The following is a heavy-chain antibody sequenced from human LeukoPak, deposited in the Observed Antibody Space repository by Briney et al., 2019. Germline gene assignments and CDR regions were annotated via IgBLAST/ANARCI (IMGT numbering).Heavy chain of an antibody. CDR1: GFTFSSFC. V-gene: IGHV3-33*01. D-gene: IGHD3-22*01. Sequence: PGGSLRLSCAASGFTFSSFCMHWVRQAPGKGLVWVAVICYDGSNKYYADSVKGRFTISRDNSKNTLYLQMNSLRAEDTAVYYCARGYYDSSYYYYYGMDVWGQGTTVTVSS. CDR2: ICYDGSNK. CDR3: ARGYYDSSYYYYYGMDV. J-gene: IGHJ6*02.